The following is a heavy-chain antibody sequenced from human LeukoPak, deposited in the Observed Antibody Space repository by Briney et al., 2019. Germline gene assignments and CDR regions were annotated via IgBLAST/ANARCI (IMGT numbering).Heavy chain of an antibody. CDR3: ARARSVEVLAGLLHDS. V-gene: IGHV4-34*01. J-gene: IGHJ4*02. D-gene: IGHD3-3*01. CDR2: INHSGST. Sequence: SETLSLTCAVYGGSFSGYYWSWIRQPPGKGLEWIGEINHSGSTNYNPSLKSRVTISVDTSKNQFSLKLSSVTAADTAVYYCARARSVEVLAGLLHDSWGQGTLVTVSS. CDR1: GGSFSGYY.